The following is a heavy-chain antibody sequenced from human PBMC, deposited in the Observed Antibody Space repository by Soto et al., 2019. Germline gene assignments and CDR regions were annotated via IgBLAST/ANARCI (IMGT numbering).Heavy chain of an antibody. V-gene: IGHV1-18*01. Sequence: ASVKVSCKASGYTFTSYGISWVRQAPGQGLEWMGWISAYNGNTNYAQKLQGRVTMTTDTSTSTAYMELRSLRSDDTAVYYCARDSRGPLEWLLRSYYYYYMDVWGKGTTVTVSS. J-gene: IGHJ6*03. CDR2: ISAYNGNT. D-gene: IGHD3-3*01. CDR1: GYTFTSYG. CDR3: ARDSRGPLEWLLRSYYYYYMDV.